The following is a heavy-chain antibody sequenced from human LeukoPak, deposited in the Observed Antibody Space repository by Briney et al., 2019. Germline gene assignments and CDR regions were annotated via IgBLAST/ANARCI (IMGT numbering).Heavy chain of an antibody. D-gene: IGHD4-17*01. Sequence: PSETLSLTCTVSSDSISSSSYYWGWIRQPPGKGLEWIGTIYYSGSTYYNPSLKSRVTISVDTSKNQFSLKLSSVTAADTAVYYCARGPLTVTRGFDPWGQGTLVTVSS. J-gene: IGHJ5*02. V-gene: IGHV4-39*07. CDR2: IYYSGST. CDR3: ARGPLTVTRGFDP. CDR1: SDSISSSSYY.